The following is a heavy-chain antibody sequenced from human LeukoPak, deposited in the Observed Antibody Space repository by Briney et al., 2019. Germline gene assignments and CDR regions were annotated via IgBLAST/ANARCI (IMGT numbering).Heavy chain of an antibody. D-gene: IGHD3-10*01. CDR1: GGSISSGTYY. CDR3: ARVTGGSGTDWFDP. J-gene: IGHJ5*02. CDR2: IYTSETT. Sequence: SETLSLTCTVSGGSISSGTYYWSWIRQPAGKGLEWIGRIYTSETTNYNPSLKSRVTISLDMPKNQFSLKLRSVTAADTAVYYCARVTGGSGTDWFDPWGQGTLVTVSS. V-gene: IGHV4-61*02.